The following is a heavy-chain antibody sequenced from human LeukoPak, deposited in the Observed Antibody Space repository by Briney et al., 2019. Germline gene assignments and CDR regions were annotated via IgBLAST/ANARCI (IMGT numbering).Heavy chain of an antibody. CDR2: IFYSGST. J-gene: IGHJ6*02. CDR3: ARLGYYYGMDV. V-gene: IGHV4-39*01. CDR1: GGSISSSSYY. Sequence: SETLSLTCTVSGGSISSSSYYWGWIRQPPGKGLEWIGMIFYSGSTYYNPSLKSRVTISVDTSKNQFSLKVTSVPAADTAVYYCARLGYYYGMDVWGQGTTVSVSS.